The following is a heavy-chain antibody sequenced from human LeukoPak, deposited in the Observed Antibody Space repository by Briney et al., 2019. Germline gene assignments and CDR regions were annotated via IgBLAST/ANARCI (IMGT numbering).Heavy chain of an antibody. CDR3: ARDCFWGGYYDDDYYYGMDV. V-gene: IGHV1-18*01. D-gene: IGHD3-3*01. Sequence: ASVKVSCKASGYTFTSYGISWVRQAPGQGLEWMGWISAYNGNTNYAQKLQGRVTMTTDTSTSTAYMELRSLRSDDTAVYYCARDCFWGGYYDDDYYYGMDVWGQGTTVTVSS. CDR1: GYTFTSYG. CDR2: ISAYNGNT. J-gene: IGHJ6*02.